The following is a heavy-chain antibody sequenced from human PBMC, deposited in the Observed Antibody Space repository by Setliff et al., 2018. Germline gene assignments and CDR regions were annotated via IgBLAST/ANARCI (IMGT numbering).Heavy chain of an antibody. J-gene: IGHJ4*02. Sequence: SGPTLVNPTQTLTLTCTFSGFSLSTSGVGVGWIRQPPGKALEWLALIYWDDDKRYSPSLKSRLTITKDTSKNQVVLTMTNMDPVDTATYYCAHTRAEVGTAIPTTVYYFDYWGQGTLVTVSS. V-gene: IGHV2-5*02. CDR1: GFSLSTSGVG. D-gene: IGHD2-21*02. CDR2: IYWDDDK. CDR3: AHTRAEVGTAIPTTVYYFDY.